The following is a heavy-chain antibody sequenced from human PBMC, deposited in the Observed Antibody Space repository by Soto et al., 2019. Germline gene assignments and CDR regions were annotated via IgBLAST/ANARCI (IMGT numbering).Heavy chain of an antibody. D-gene: IGHD3-3*01. Sequence: SETLSLTCTVSGGSISSYYWSWIRQPPGKGLEWIGYIYYSGSTNYNPSLKSRVTISVDTPKNQFSLKLSSVTAADTAVYYCARHITIFGVVRYMDVWGKGTTVTVSS. V-gene: IGHV4-59*08. CDR3: ARHITIFGVVRYMDV. CDR1: GGSISSYY. CDR2: IYYSGST. J-gene: IGHJ6*03.